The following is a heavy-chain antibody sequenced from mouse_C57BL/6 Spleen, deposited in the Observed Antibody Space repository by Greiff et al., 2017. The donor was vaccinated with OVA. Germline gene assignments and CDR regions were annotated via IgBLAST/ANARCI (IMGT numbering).Heavy chain of an antibody. Sequence: VQLKESGPELVKPGASVKISCKASGYSFTDYNMNWVKQSNGKSLEWIGVINPNYGTTSYNEKFKGKATLTADKSSSTAYMQLSSLTSEDSAVYFCARSLDGYGDYWGQGTSVTVSS. CDR2: INPNYGTT. V-gene: IGHV1-39*01. D-gene: IGHD2-3*01. CDR3: ARSLDGYGDY. J-gene: IGHJ4*01. CDR1: GYSFTDYN.